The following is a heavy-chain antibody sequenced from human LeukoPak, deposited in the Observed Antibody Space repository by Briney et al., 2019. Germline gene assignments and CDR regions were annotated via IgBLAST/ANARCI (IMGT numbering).Heavy chain of an antibody. V-gene: IGHV3-13*01. CDR2: IGTAGDT. D-gene: IGHD3-10*01. Sequence: GGSLRLSCAASGFTFSSYDMLWVRQATGKGLEWVSAIGTAGDTYYPGSVKGRFTISRENAKNSLYLQMNSLRAGHTAVYYCARLSMVLGAFDIWGQGTMVTASS. J-gene: IGHJ3*02. CDR3: ARLSMVLGAFDI. CDR1: GFTFSSYD.